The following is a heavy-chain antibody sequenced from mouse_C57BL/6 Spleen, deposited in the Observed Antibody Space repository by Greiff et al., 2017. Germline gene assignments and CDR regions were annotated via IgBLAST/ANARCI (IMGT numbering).Heavy chain of an antibody. CDR2: INPSTGGT. CDR1: GYSFTGYY. D-gene: IGHD2-2*01. V-gene: IGHV1-43*01. Sequence: VQLQQSGPELVKPGASVKISCKASGYSFTGYYMHWVKQSSEKSLEWIGEINPSTGGTSYNQKFKGKATLTVDKSSSTAYMQLKSLTSEDSAVYYCARHYGYDYFDVWGTGTTVTVSS. J-gene: IGHJ1*03. CDR3: ARHYGYDYFDV.